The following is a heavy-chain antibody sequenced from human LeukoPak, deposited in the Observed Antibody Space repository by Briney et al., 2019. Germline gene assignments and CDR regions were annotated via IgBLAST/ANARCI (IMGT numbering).Heavy chain of an antibody. CDR1: GGSFSGYY. CDR3: ARGGIAARWYMDV. CDR2: INHSGST. V-gene: IGHV4-34*01. Sequence: PSETLSLTCAVYGGSFSGYYRSWIRQPPGKGLEWIGEINHSGSTNYNPSLKSRVTISVDTSKNQFSLKLSSVTAADTAVYYCARGGIAARWYMDVWGKGTTVTVSS. D-gene: IGHD6-6*01. J-gene: IGHJ6*03.